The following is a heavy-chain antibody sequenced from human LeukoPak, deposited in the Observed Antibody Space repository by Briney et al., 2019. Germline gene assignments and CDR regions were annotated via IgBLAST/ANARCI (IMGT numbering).Heavy chain of an antibody. D-gene: IGHD3-9*01. CDR2: IYSGGST. CDR3: ARGSDRYYDILTGYSPGAFDI. V-gene: IGHV3-53*01. J-gene: IGHJ3*02. Sequence: GGSLRLSCAASGFTVSSNYMSWVRQVPGKGLEWVSVIYSGGSTYYADSVKGRFTISRDNSKNTLYLQMNSLRAEDTAVYYCARGSDRYYDILTGYSPGAFDIWGQGTMVTVSS. CDR1: GFTVSSNY.